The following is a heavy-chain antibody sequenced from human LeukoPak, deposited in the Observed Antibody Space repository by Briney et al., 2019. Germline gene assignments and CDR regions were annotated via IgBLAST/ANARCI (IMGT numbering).Heavy chain of an antibody. CDR3: ARESPVAAVGRSWFDP. J-gene: IGHJ5*02. V-gene: IGHV3-23*01. CDR2: ISGGGVTT. D-gene: IGHD6-13*01. Sequence: SGGSLRLSCAASGFTFSSYAMSWVRQAPGKGLEWVSTISGGGVTTYYADSVKGRLTISRDNSKNTVSLQMNSLRDDDTAVYFCARESPVAAVGRSWFDPWGQGTLVTASS. CDR1: GFTFSSYA.